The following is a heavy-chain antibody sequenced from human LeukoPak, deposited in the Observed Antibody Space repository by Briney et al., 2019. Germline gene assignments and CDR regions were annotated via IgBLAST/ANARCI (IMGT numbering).Heavy chain of an antibody. CDR2: IYYSGST. J-gene: IGHJ4*02. CDR1: GGSISSYY. CDR3: ARHGGDSSGYLDY. D-gene: IGHD3-22*01. Sequence: PSETLSLTCAVYGGSISSYYWSWIRQPPGKGLEWIGYIYYSGSTNYNPSLKSRVTISVDTSKNQFSLKLSSVTAADTAVYYCARHGGDSSGYLDYWGQGTLVTVSS. V-gene: IGHV4-59*08.